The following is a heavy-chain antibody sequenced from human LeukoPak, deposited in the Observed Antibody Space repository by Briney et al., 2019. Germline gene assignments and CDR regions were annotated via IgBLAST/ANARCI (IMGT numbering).Heavy chain of an antibody. CDR3: AKEGGSYDYYYYYMDV. Sequence: GGSLRLSCAASGFTFSSYEMNWVRQAPGKGLEWVANIKQDGSEKYYVDSVKGRFTISRDNAKNSLYLQMNSLRAEDTAVYYCAKEGGSYDYYYYYMDVWGKGITVTISS. J-gene: IGHJ6*03. D-gene: IGHD1-26*01. CDR1: GFTFSSYE. V-gene: IGHV3-7*03. CDR2: IKQDGSEK.